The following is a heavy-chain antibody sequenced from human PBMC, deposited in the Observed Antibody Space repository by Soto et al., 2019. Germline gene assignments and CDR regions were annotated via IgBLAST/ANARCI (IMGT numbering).Heavy chain of an antibody. J-gene: IGHJ3*01. CDR3: AKDTVGGYSFWSGYYSDGLDV. D-gene: IGHD3-3*01. CDR1: GFTFDSYA. V-gene: IGHV3-23*01. Sequence: EVKLLESGGGLAQPGGSLRLSCVGSGFTFDSYAISWVRQAPGKGLQWISAIRGSADGTDYAHSVKGRFTISRDNSRNTVHRQMDSLRVEDTALYYCAKDTVGGYSFWSGYYSDGLDVWGQGTMVTVSS. CDR2: IRGSADGT.